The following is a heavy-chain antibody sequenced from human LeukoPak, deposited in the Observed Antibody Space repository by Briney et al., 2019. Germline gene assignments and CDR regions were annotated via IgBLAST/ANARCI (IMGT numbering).Heavy chain of an antibody. CDR2: IYYSVAT. D-gene: IGHD2-15*01. J-gene: IGHJ3*02. CDR3: ARLRNRWSDVFDI. Sequence: SETLSLTCSVSGASISSSSYYWGWIRQPPGKGLEWIGSIYYSVATYYNPSLKSRVTICVDTSKNQFSLKLSSVTAADTAVYYCARLRNRWSDVFDIWGQGTMVTVSS. V-gene: IGHV4-39*01. CDR1: GASISSSSYY.